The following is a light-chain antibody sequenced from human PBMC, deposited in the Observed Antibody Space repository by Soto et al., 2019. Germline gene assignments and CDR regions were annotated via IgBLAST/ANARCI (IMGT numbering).Light chain of an antibody. CDR3: QQYGNSPYT. V-gene: IGKV3-20*01. J-gene: IGKJ2*01. CDR1: QSVSSNY. Sequence: EIVLTQSPGTLSLSPGERAALSCRASQSVSSNYLAWYQQKPGQAPRLLISAASSRATGIPDRFSGSGSGTDFTLTISRLEPEDFAVYYCQQYGNSPYTFGQGTKVDIK. CDR2: AAS.